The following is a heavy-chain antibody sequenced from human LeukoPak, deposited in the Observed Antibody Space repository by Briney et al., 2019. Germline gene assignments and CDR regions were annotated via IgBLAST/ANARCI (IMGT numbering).Heavy chain of an antibody. D-gene: IGHD2-15*01. Sequence: SVKVSCKASGGTFSSYTISGVRQAPGQGLEWMGRIIPIFGTANYAQKFQGRVTITTDESTSTAYMELSSLRSEDTAVYYCATGILGGSTTFDYWGQGTLVTVSS. V-gene: IGHV1-69*05. J-gene: IGHJ4*02. CDR1: GGTFSSYT. CDR3: ATGILGGSTTFDY. CDR2: IIPIFGTA.